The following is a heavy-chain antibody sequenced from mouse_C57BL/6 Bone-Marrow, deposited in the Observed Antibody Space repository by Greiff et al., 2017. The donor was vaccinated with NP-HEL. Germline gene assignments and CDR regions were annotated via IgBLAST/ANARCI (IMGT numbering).Heavy chain of an antibody. CDR1: GYEFSNYW. V-gene: IGHV1-80*01. Sequence: QLQLKESGAELVKPGASVKISCKASGYEFSNYWMNWLKQRPGKGLEWIGQIYPGDGDTNYNGKFKDKATLTADKSSSTAYMQLSRLTSEDSAVYFCARGAYWGQGTLVTVSA. CDR2: IYPGDGDT. CDR3: ARGAY. J-gene: IGHJ3*01.